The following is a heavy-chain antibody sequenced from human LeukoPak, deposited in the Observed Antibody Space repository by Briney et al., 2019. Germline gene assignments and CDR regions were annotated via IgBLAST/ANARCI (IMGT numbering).Heavy chain of an antibody. CDR1: GGSISSYY. D-gene: IGHD6-13*01. Sequence: SETLSLTCIVSGGSISSYYWSWIRQPPGKGLEWIGYIYYSGSTNYNPSLKSRVTISVDTSKNQFSLKLSSVTAADTAVYYCARVSIAEAFDIWGQGTMVTVSS. CDR3: ARVSIAEAFDI. V-gene: IGHV4-59*01. J-gene: IGHJ3*02. CDR2: IYYSGST.